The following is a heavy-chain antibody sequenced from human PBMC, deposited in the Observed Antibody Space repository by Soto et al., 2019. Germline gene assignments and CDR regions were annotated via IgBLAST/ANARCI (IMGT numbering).Heavy chain of an antibody. V-gene: IGHV5-51*01. J-gene: IGHJ1*01. CDR3: ARRGYSNTDGYFQH. Sequence: GESLKISCTGSGYSFAGYWIAWVRQMPGKGLEWMGIIYPGDSDTRYSPSFQGQVTITADKSISTAYLQWSSLKASDTAMYYCARRGYSNTDGYFQHWGQGTLVTV. D-gene: IGHD6-13*01. CDR2: IYPGDSDT. CDR1: GYSFAGYW.